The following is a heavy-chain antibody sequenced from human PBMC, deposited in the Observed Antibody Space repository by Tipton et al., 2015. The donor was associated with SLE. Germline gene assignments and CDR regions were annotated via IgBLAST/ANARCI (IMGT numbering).Heavy chain of an antibody. CDR3: ARDRLWRYSSNSDAFDI. CDR1: GDAIGSSYYY. V-gene: IGHV4-39*07. Sequence: TLSLTCTVSGDAIGSSYYYWGWIRQPPGKGLEWIGSIFYGGSAHYNPSLKSRVSMSVDASKTQFSLRLTSVTAADTAVYYCARDRLWRYSSNSDAFDIWGQGTMVTVSS. J-gene: IGHJ3*02. D-gene: IGHD6-13*01. CDR2: IFYGGSA.